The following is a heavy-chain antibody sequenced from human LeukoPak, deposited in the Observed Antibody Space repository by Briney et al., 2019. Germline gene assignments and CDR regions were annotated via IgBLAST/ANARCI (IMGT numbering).Heavy chain of an antibody. Sequence: GASVKVSCKASGGTFSSYAISWVRQAPGQGLEWMGGIIPIFGTANYAQKFQGRVTITADESTSTAYMELSSLRSEDTAVYYCARDDGVYGPHAFDIWGQGTMVTVSS. J-gene: IGHJ3*02. CDR1: GGTFSSYA. D-gene: IGHD5/OR15-5a*01. V-gene: IGHV1-69*13. CDR3: ARDDGVYGPHAFDI. CDR2: IIPIFGTA.